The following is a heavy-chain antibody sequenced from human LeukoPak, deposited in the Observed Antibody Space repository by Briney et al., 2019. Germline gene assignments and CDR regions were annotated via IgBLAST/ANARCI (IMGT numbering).Heavy chain of an antibody. Sequence: SETLSLTCTVSGGSISSYYWSWIRQPPGKGLEWIGYIYYSGSTNYNPSLKSRVTISVDTSKNQFSLKLSSVTAADTAVYYCARAERGRDSSVYYLDYWGQGTLVTVSS. J-gene: IGHJ4*02. CDR2: IYYSGST. CDR3: ARAERGRDSSVYYLDY. CDR1: GGSISSYY. D-gene: IGHD3-22*01. V-gene: IGHV4-59*01.